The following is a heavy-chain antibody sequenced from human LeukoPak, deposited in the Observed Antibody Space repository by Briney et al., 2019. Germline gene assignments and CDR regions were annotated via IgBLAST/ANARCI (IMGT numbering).Heavy chain of an antibody. CDR3: ARQSGSYSFDFAY. J-gene: IGHJ4*02. Sequence: GESLKISCKGSGYSFTSYWIGWVRQMPGKGLEWMGIIYPGDSDTRYSPSFQGQVTILADKSISTAYLQWSSLKASDTAIYYCARQSGSYSFDFAYWGQGTLVTVSS. CDR2: IYPGDSDT. D-gene: IGHD1-26*01. V-gene: IGHV5-51*01. CDR1: GYSFTSYW.